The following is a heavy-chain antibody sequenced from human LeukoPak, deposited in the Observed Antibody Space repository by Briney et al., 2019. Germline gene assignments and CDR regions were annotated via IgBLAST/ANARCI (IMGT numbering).Heavy chain of an antibody. J-gene: IGHJ4*02. CDR2: VSGSGGST. CDR3: AKVRVVGGTPGRPATRASLDY. V-gene: IGHV3-23*01. CDR1: GFTFSSYA. Sequence: PGGSLRLSCAASGFTFSSYAMSWVRQAPGKGLEWVSGVSGSGGSTNYAGSGKGRFNISRDNSKNTLYLQMNSLRAEDTAVYYCAKVRVVGGTPGRPATRASLDYWGQGTLVTVSS. D-gene: IGHD1-26*01.